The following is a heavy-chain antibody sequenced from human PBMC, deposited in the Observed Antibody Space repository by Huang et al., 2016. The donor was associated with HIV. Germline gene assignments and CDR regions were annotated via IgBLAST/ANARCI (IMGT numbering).Heavy chain of an antibody. Sequence: QLQLQESGPGLVKPSETLSLTCTVSGGSIRRDNYYWGWIRQPPGKGLEWIGSIYYSGRTYYNPSLKRRGTITVDTSKNHFSLRMRSVTAADTAVYYCARLPGSITMIRGVITDPYWGQGTLVTVSS. D-gene: IGHD3-10*01. J-gene: IGHJ4*02. V-gene: IGHV4-39*02. CDR3: ARLPGSITMIRGVITDPY. CDR1: GGSIRRDNYY. CDR2: IYYSGRT.